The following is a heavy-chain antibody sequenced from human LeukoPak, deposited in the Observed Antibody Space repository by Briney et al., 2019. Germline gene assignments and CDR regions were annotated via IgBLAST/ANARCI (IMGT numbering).Heavy chain of an antibody. CDR3: AREGGSHYPTKALFDY. J-gene: IGHJ4*02. CDR1: GGTFSSYA. D-gene: IGHD1-26*01. Sequence: SVKVSCKASGGTFSSYAISWVRQAPGQGLEWMGRIIPILGIANYAQKFQGRVTITADKSTSTAYMELSSLRSEDTAVYYCAREGGSHYPTKALFDYWGQGTLVTVSS. V-gene: IGHV1-69*04. CDR2: IIPILGIA.